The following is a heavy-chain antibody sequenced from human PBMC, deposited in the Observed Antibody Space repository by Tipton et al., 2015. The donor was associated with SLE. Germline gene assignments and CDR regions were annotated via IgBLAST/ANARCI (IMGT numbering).Heavy chain of an antibody. V-gene: IGHV4-4*07. CDR1: DDSISFYY. CDR3: ARARELLRGAFDV. J-gene: IGHJ3*01. CDR2: VYPGGTT. Sequence: TLSLTCTVSDDSISFYYRSWIRQPAGKGLEWIGRVYPGGTTNYSPSLKSRVTISMDTSKSQFSLKLNSVTAADTAVYYCARARELLRGAFDVWGQGTMVTVSS. D-gene: IGHD1-7*01.